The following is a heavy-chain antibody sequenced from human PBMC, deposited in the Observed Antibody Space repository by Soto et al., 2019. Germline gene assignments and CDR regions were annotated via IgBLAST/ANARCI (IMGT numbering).Heavy chain of an antibody. D-gene: IGHD5-18*01. CDR2: IYTSGST. CDR3: AKGYSYGVYYYYGMDV. V-gene: IGHV4-4*07. CDR1: GGSISSYY. J-gene: IGHJ6*02. Sequence: QVQLQESGPGLVKPSETLSLTCTVSGGSISSYYWSWIRQPAGKGLEWIGRIYTSGSTNYNPSLKSLFTISVDTSKNQFYLKLISVTAADTAVYYCAKGYSYGVYYYYGMDVWGQGTTVTVSS.